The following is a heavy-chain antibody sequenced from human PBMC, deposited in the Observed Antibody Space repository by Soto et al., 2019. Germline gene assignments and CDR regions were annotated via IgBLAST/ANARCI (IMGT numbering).Heavy chain of an antibody. J-gene: IGHJ4*02. CDR3: ASYSGYDSEYSY. V-gene: IGHV1-18*01. CDR1: GYTFTSYG. CDR2: ISAYNGNT. Sequence: ASVKVSCKATGYTFTSYGISWVRQAPGQGLEWMGWISAYNGNTNYAQKLQGRVTMTTDTSTSTAYMELRSLRSDDTAVYYCASYSGYDSEYSYWGAGPMLTVYS. D-gene: IGHD5-12*01.